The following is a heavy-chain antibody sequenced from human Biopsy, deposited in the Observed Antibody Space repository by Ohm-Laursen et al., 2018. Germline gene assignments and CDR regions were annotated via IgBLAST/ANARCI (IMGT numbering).Heavy chain of an antibody. CDR1: GYTFTSYY. D-gene: IGHD3-22*01. CDR2: INPNNDNT. V-gene: IGHV1-46*01. J-gene: IGHJ4*02. Sequence: ASVNVSCKASGYTFTSYYLHWVRQAPGQGLEWMGRINPNNDNTAYAQKFQGRITMTKDTSTSTVYMDLSSLTFDDSAVYYCARGPRGLVVITTTALYFDYWGQGNLVTVSS. CDR3: ARGPRGLVVITTTALYFDY.